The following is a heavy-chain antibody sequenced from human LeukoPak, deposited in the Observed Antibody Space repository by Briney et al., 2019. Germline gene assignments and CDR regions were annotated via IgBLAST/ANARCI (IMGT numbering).Heavy chain of an antibody. J-gene: IGHJ6*03. CDR2: IRYDGSNK. D-gene: IGHD3-10*01. V-gene: IGHV3-30*02. Sequence: GGSLRLSCAASGFTFSSYGMHWVRQAPGKGLEWVAFIRYDGSNKYYADSVKGRFTISRDNSKNTLYLQMNSLRAEDTAVYYCAKLYPPMVHPDYYYYYMDVWGKGTTVTISS. CDR3: AKLYPPMVHPDYYYYYMDV. CDR1: GFTFSSYG.